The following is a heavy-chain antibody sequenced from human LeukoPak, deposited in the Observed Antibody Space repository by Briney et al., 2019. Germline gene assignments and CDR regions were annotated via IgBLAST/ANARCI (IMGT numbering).Heavy chain of an antibody. D-gene: IGHD2-2*01. CDR3: APTAEAYTSWWKV. CDR2: INPDSGFT. V-gene: IGHV1-2*02. CDR1: GYTFIDDY. Sequence: ASVTVSCKASGYTFIDDYMHWVRQAPGQGLEFMGWINPDSGFTNYAQKFQGRVTMTRDTSISTAYLEVRSLTSDDTAVYYCAPTAEAYTSWWKVWGQGTLVTVSS. J-gene: IGHJ4*02.